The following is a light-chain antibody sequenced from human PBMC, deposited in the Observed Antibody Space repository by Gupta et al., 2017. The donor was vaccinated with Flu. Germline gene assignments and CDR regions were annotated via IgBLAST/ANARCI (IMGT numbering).Light chain of an antibody. CDR3: ATWDDSLSAVV. Sequence: QSVLTQPPSTSGTPGQRVTFSCSGGNSNIGINYVYWYLQLPGAAPKLIIYKSNQRPSGVPDRFSGSKSGTSASLAISGLRSEDEAEYYCATWDDSLSAVVFGGGTKLTVL. J-gene: IGLJ2*01. CDR1: NSNIGINY. CDR2: KSN. V-gene: IGLV1-47*01.